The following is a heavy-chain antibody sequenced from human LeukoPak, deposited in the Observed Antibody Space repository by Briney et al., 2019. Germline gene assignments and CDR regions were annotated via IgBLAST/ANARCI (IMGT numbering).Heavy chain of an antibody. V-gene: IGHV3-74*01. CDR1: GFTFSTYW. J-gene: IGHJ4*02. D-gene: IGHD6-13*01. Sequence: GGSLTLSCGASGFTFSTYWTHWVRQAPGKGLVWVSRINSDGSEITYADSVKGRFTMSRDNAKNTLYLQVNSLRAEDTAVYYCGREDISNSWYIDYWGQGTLVTVSS. CDR3: GREDISNSWYIDY. CDR2: INSDGSEI.